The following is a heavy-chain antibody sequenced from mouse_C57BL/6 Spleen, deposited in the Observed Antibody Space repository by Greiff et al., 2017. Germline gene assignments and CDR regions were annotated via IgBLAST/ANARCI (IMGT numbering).Heavy chain of an antibody. V-gene: IGHV2-2*01. Sequence: VKLMESGPGLVQPSQSLSITCTVSGFSLTSYGVHWVRQSPGKGLEWLGVIWSGGSTDYNAAFISRLSISKDNSKSQVFFKMNSLQADDTAIYYCARTAYYSNSWFAYWGQGTLVTVSA. J-gene: IGHJ3*01. D-gene: IGHD2-5*01. CDR2: IWSGGST. CDR3: ARTAYYSNSWFAY. CDR1: GFSLTSYG.